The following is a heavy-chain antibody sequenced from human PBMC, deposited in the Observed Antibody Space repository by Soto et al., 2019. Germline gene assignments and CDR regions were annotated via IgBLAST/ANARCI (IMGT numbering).Heavy chain of an antibody. J-gene: IGHJ5*02. CDR1: GYTFTSYY. V-gene: IGHV1-18*04. CDR2: ISAYNGNT. CDR3: ARGVGSGSYYNQYNWFDP. Sequence: GASVKVSCKASGYTFTSYYMHWVRQAPGQGLEWMGWISAYNGNTKYAQKLQGRVTMTTDTSTSTAYMELRSLRSDDTAVYYCARGVGSGSYYNQYNWFDPWGQGTLVTVSS. D-gene: IGHD3-10*01.